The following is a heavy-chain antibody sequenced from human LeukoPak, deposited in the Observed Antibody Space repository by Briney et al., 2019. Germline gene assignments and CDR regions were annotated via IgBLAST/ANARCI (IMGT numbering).Heavy chain of an antibody. Sequence: PSETLSLTCTVSGGSISSYYWNWIRLPPGKGLEWIGYIYSSGSTIYNPSLKSRVTISIDTSRNQFSLRLSSVTAADTAVYYCARDVSKRVVTLDDAFDIWGQGTMVTVSS. J-gene: IGHJ3*02. CDR1: GGSISSYY. V-gene: IGHV4-59*01. D-gene: IGHD4-23*01. CDR2: IYSSGST. CDR3: ARDVSKRVVTLDDAFDI.